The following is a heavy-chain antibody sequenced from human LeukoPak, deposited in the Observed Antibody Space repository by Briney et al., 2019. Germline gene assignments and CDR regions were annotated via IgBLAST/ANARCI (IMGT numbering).Heavy chain of an antibody. CDR2: IHPSDGST. D-gene: IGHD6-13*01. CDR3: SRGGSSSYYFDY. CDR1: GYMFTGYY. Sequence: ASLKVSCKASGYMFTGYYMHWVRQTPGQGPEWMGVIHPSDGSTSYAPKFQGRVTMTRDTSTTTVYMELSSLTSEDTAVYYCSRGGSSSYYFDYWGQGTLVTVSS. V-gene: IGHV1-46*01. J-gene: IGHJ4*02.